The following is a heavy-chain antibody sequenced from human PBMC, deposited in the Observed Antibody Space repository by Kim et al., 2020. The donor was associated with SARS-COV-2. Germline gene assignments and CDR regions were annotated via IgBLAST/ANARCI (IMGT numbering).Heavy chain of an antibody. V-gene: IGHV7-4-1*02. D-gene: IGHD1-26*01. Sequence: ASVKVSCKASGYTFTSYAMNWVRQAPGQGLEWMGWINTNTGNPTYAQGFTGRFVFSLDTSVSTAYLQISSLKAEDTAVYYCARGPLGWELLPLNFDYWGQGTLVTVSS. CDR3: ARGPLGWELLPLNFDY. CDR1: GYTFTSYA. CDR2: INTNTGNP. J-gene: IGHJ4*02.